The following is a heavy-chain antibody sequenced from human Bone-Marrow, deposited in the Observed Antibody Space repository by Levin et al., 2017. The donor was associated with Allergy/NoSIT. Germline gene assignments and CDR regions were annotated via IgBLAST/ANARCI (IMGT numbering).Heavy chain of an antibody. CDR3: AREAEGYSGFDY. CDR2: ISGNGITI. CDR1: GFSFSDFE. D-gene: IGHD4-23*01. V-gene: IGHV3-48*03. Sequence: GGSLRLSCGASGFSFSDFEMSWVRQAPGKGLEWVAYISGNGITIHYGDSVKGRFTISRDNAENSLYLQMNSLRADDTAVYYCAREAEGYSGFDYWGQGTRVTVSS. J-gene: IGHJ4*02.